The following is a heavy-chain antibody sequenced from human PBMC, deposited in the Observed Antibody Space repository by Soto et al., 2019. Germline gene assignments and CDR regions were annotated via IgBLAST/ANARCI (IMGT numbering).Heavy chain of an antibody. J-gene: IGHJ5*02. D-gene: IGHD3-3*01. CDR2: IYYSGST. Sequence: SETLSLTCTVSGGSISSYYWSWIRQPPGKGLEWIGYIYYSGSTNYNPSLKSRVTISVDTSKNQFSLKLSSVTAADTAVYYCARSAVKRSFRRGYRNIHNWCDPWCHGTRVTVSS. CDR1: GGSISSYY. V-gene: IGHV4-59*01. CDR3: ARSAVKRSFRRGYRNIHNWCDP.